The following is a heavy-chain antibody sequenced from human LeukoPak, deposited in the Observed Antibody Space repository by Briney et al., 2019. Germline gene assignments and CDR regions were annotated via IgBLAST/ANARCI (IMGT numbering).Heavy chain of an antibody. V-gene: IGHV3-74*01. CDR3: ARTAGYYGMDV. J-gene: IGHJ6*02. CDR2: INSDGSST. CDR1: GFTFSSYW. D-gene: IGHD6-25*01. Sequence: GGSLRLSCAASGFTFSSYWMHWVRQAPGKGLVWVSRINSDGSSTSYADSVKGRFTISRDNPKNTLYLQMNSLRAEDTAVYYCARTAGYYGMDVWGQGTTVTVSS.